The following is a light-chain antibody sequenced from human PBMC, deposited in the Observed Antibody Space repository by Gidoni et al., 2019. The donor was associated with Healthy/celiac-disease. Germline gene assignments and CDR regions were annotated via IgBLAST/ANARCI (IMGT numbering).Light chain of an antibody. V-gene: IGLV2-14*03. Sequence: QSALSQPASVSGSLGQSITISCTGTSSDVGGYNYVSWYQQHPGKAPELMIYDVSNRPSGVSNRFSGSKSGNTASLTISGLQAEYEADYYCSSYTSSSTLGVFGTGTKVTVL. CDR3: SSYTSSSTLGV. CDR1: SSDVGGYNY. CDR2: DVS. J-gene: IGLJ1*01.